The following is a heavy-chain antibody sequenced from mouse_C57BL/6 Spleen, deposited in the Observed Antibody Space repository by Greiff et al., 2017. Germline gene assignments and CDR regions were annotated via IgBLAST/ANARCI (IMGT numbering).Heavy chain of an antibody. V-gene: IGHV1-82*01. CDR2: IYPGDGDT. D-gene: IGHD2-2*01. J-gene: IGHJ4*01. CDR1: GYAFSSSW. CDR3: ARYGYDYAMDY. Sequence: VKLVESGPELVKPGASVKISCKASGYAFSSSWMNWVKQRPGKGLEWIGRIYPGDGDTNYNGKFKGKATLTADKSSSTAYMQLSSLTSEDSAVYFCARYGYDYAMDYWGQGTSVTVSS.